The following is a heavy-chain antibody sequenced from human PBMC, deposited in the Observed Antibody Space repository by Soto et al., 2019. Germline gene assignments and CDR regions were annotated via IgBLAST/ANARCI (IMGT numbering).Heavy chain of an antibody. Sequence: PSERRYLNCAVSGNCVSRGGHYMSKKSQHPGKGLEWIGYIYYSGSTYYNPSLKSRVTISVDTSKNQFSLKLSSVTAADTAVYYCARDRIRDAFDIWGQGTMVTVSS. CDR3: ARDRIRDAFDI. CDR2: IYYSGST. D-gene: IGHD2-21*01. J-gene: IGHJ3*02. CDR1: GNCVSRGGHY. V-gene: IGHV4-31*11.